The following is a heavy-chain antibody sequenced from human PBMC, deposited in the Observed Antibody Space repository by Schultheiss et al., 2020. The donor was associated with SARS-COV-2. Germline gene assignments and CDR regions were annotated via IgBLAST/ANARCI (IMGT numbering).Heavy chain of an antibody. CDR3: ARGLLYSSGWFGDY. CDR1: GGSISSGGYY. J-gene: IGHJ4*02. D-gene: IGHD6-19*01. Sequence: SETLSLTCTVSGGSISSGGYYWSWIRQPPGKGLEWIGYIYYSGSTYYNPSLKSRVTISVDTSKNQFSLKLSSVTAADTAVYYCARGLLYSSGWFGDYWGQGTLVTVSS. CDR2: IYYSGST. V-gene: IGHV4-31*03.